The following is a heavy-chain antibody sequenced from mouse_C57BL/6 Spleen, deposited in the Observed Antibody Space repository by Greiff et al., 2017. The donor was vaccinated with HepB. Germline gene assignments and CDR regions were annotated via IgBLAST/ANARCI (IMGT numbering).Heavy chain of an antibody. J-gene: IGHJ2*01. Sequence: QVQLKQSGAELARPGASVKLSCKASGYTFTSYGISWVKQRTGQGLEWIGEIYPRSGNTYYNEKFKGKATLTADKSSSTAYMELRSLTSEDSAVYFCARSFSITTVVDYYFDYWGQGTTLTVSS. CDR3: ARSFSITTVVDYYFDY. CDR1: GYTFTSYG. D-gene: IGHD1-1*01. V-gene: IGHV1-81*01. CDR2: IYPRSGNT.